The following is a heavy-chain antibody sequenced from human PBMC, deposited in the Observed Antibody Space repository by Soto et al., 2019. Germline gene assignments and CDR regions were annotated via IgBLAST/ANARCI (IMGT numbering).Heavy chain of an antibody. CDR1: GCTFSSFA. Sequence: EVQMLESGGGLIQPGGSLRLSCAASGCTFSSFAMSWVRQVSGKGLEWVAAISPSGNRTYYTDSVKGRFTISRDNFMNTLYLHMNSLRAEDAAIYYCVEEARGHSYAQSWGQGTLVTVSS. V-gene: IGHV3-23*01. J-gene: IGHJ5*02. D-gene: IGHD5-18*01. CDR2: ISPSGNRT. CDR3: VEEARGHSYAQS.